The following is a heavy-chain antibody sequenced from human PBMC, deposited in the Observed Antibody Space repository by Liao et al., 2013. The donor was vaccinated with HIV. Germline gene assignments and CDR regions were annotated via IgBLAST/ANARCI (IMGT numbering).Heavy chain of an antibody. J-gene: IGHJ3*02. V-gene: IGHV4-39*07. Sequence: QLQLQESGPGLVKPSETLSLTCTVSGGSIGSSSYYWGWIRQPPGKGLEWIGSIYYSGNTYYTPSLKSRVTISVDTSKNQFSLKLSSVTAADTAVYYCARVGVYYDFWSAYYTPGAFDIWGQGTMVTVSS. D-gene: IGHD3-3*01. CDR1: GGSIGSSSYY. CDR3: ARVGVYYDFWSAYYTPGAFDI. CDR2: IYYSGNT.